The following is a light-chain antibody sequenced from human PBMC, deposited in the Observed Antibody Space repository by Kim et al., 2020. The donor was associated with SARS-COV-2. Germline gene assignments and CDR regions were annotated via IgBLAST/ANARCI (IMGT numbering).Light chain of an antibody. J-gene: IGKJ4*01. Sequence: ASVGDRVTIACRASQCINSDLAWYQQNPGKAPKLLIYAASTLQSGVPSMFSGSGSGTDFTLTVSSLQPEDFATYYCQQLYSYPLTFGGGTKVDIK. V-gene: IGKV1-9*01. CDR2: AAS. CDR1: QCINSD. CDR3: QQLYSYPLT.